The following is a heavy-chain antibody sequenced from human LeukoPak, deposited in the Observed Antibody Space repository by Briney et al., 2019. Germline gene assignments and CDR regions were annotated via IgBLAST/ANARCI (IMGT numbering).Heavy chain of an antibody. D-gene: IGHD1-26*01. CDR1: GFTFSSYS. CDR3: ARYAIVGATEPGI. Sequence: GGSLRLSCAASGFTFSSYSMNWVRQAPGKGLEWVSSISSSSSYIYYADSVKGRFTISRDNAKNSLYLRMNSLRAEDTAVYYCARYAIVGATEPGIWGQGTMVTVSS. V-gene: IGHV3-21*01. J-gene: IGHJ3*02. CDR2: ISSSSSYI.